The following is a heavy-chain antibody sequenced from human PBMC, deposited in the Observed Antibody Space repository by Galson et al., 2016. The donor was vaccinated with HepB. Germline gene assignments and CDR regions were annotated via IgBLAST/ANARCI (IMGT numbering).Heavy chain of an antibody. CDR3: ARGVWFGELTDY. J-gene: IGHJ4*02. Sequence: SLRLSCAASGFTFSGFWMNWVRQVPGKGLVWVSRIGTDGRTNYADSVKGRFTISRDNAKNTLYLQMTILRAEDTAIYFCARGVWFGELTDYWGQGTLVTVSS. CDR1: GFTFSGFW. V-gene: IGHV3-74*01. CDR2: IGTDGRT. D-gene: IGHD3-10*01.